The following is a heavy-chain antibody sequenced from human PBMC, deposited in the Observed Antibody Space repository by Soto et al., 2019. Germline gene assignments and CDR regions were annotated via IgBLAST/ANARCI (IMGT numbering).Heavy chain of an antibody. J-gene: IGHJ3*02. CDR1: GFTFSSYG. CDR3: ARDQGSSDLRAYNWNYGPLDAFDI. Sequence: GGSLRLSCAASGFTFSSYGMHWVRQAPGKGLEWVAVIWYDGSNKYYADSVKGRFTISRDNSKNTLYLQMNSLRAEDTAVYCWARDQGSSDLRAYNWNYGPLDAFDIWGQGTMVTVSS. CDR2: IWYDGSNK. D-gene: IGHD1-7*01. V-gene: IGHV3-33*01.